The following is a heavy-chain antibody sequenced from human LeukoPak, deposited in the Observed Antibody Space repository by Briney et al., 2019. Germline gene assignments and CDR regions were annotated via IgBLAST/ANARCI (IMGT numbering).Heavy chain of an antibody. CDR3: ARQHDYTWFDP. D-gene: IGHD2-21*02. CDR2: ISYDGSNK. J-gene: IGHJ5*02. V-gene: IGHV3-30-3*01. Sequence: GGSLRLSCAASGFTFSSYAMHWVRQAPGKGLEWVAVISYDGSNKYYADSVKGRFTISRDNSKNTLYLQMNSLRAEDTAVYYCARQHDYTWFDPWGQGTLVTVSS. CDR1: GFTFSSYA.